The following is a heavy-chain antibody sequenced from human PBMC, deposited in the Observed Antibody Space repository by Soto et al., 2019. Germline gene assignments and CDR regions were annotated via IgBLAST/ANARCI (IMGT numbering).Heavy chain of an antibody. D-gene: IGHD6-6*01. CDR2: ISGSGGST. CDR1: GVTFSSYA. J-gene: IGHJ6*02. Sequence: PGGSLRLSCAASGVTFSSYAMSWVRQAPGKGLEWVSAISGSGGSTNYADSVQGRCTISRDNSKNTLYLQMNGLRAEDTAVYYCAKDQGGSSSFRYYYGMDVWGQGTTVTVSS. CDR3: AKDQGGSSSFRYYYGMDV. V-gene: IGHV3-23*01.